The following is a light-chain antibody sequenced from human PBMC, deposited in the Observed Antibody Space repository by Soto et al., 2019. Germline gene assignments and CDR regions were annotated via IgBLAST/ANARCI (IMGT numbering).Light chain of an antibody. CDR1: QSINNRY. V-gene: IGKV3-20*01. CDR2: AAS. J-gene: IGKJ3*01. CDR3: QQFGSSPGFT. Sequence: EIVLTQSPGTLSLSPGERATLSCRASQSINNRYLAWYQQKPGQAPRLLIYAASSRATGIPDRFSGSGSGTDFTLTISRLEPEELAVYYCQQFGSSPGFTFGPGTKVDIK.